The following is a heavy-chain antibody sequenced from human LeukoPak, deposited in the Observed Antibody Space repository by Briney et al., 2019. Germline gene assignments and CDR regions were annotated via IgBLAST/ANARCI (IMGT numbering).Heavy chain of an antibody. J-gene: IGHJ4*02. CDR2: INHSGST. V-gene: IGHV4-34*01. Sequence: KTSETLSLTCAVYGGSFSGYYWSWIRQPPGKGLEWIGEINHSGSTNYNPSLKSRVTISVGTSKNQFSLKLSSVTAADTAVYYCARSGSVVVITYFDYWGQGTLVTVSS. CDR1: GGSFSGYY. D-gene: IGHD3-22*01. CDR3: ARSGSVVVITYFDY.